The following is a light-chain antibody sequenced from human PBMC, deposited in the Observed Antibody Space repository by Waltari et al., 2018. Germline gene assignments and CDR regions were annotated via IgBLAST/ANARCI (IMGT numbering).Light chain of an antibody. CDR3: QQYNKWPPFT. V-gene: IGKV3-15*01. Sequence: EIVMTQSPATLSVSPGERATLSCRASQSVSSNLAWYQQKPGQGPRLLFYGASTRATGIPARFSGSGSGTEFTLTISTLQSEDFAVYYCQQYNKWPPFTFGPGTKVDIK. J-gene: IGKJ3*01. CDR2: GAS. CDR1: QSVSSN.